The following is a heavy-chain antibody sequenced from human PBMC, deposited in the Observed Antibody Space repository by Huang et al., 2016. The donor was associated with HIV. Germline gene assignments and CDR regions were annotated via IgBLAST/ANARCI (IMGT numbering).Heavy chain of an antibody. V-gene: IGHV4-34*01. CDR2: INHSEST. J-gene: IGHJ6*03. Sequence: QVQLQQWGAGLLRPSETLSLTCAVYGGSFSGYYGTWLRQPPGKGLEWIGEINHSESTSYTTSLKSRVTISVDTARTQFSLTVTSVTAAYTAVYYCARGQGGYYYYYMDVWGKGTTVTVSS. CDR1: GGSFSGYY. CDR3: ARGQGGYYYYYMDV.